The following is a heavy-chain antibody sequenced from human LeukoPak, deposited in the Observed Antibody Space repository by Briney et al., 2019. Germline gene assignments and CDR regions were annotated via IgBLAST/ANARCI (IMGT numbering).Heavy chain of an antibody. D-gene: IGHD6-6*01. CDR1: GFSVSNTY. CDR3: ARSAARLRYYYAMDV. Sequence: PGGSLRLSCAASGFSVSNTYMSRVRQAPGKGLEWVSVIYSGDSGVSTYYADSVKGRFTISRHNSKNTLYLQMSSLRAEDTAVYFCARSAARLRYYYAMDVWGQGTTVTVCS. J-gene: IGHJ6*02. V-gene: IGHV3-53*04. CDR2: IYSGDSGVST.